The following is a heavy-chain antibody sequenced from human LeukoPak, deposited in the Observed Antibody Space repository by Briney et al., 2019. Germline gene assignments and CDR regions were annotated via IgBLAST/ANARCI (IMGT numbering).Heavy chain of an antibody. CDR3: AKEYNGYSGVFDY. CDR1: GFIFSTYS. D-gene: IGHD5-12*01. V-gene: IGHV3-21*01. J-gene: IGHJ4*02. Sequence: GGSLRLSCAASGFIFSTYSMDWVRQAPGKGLEWVSSITDGGSYIYYADSVKGRFTISRDNAKNSLYLQMSSLRAEDTAVYYCAKEYNGYSGVFDYWGQGTLVTVSS. CDR2: ITDGGSYI.